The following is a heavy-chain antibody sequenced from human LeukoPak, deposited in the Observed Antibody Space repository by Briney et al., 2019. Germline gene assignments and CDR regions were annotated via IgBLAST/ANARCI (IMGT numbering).Heavy chain of an antibody. CDR1: GFTFSSYW. J-gene: IGHJ4*02. D-gene: IGHD1-26*01. CDR3: ARDGRDVGATYKDFDY. V-gene: IGHV3-7*01. Sequence: GGSLRLSCAPSGFTFSSYWMSWVRQAPGKGLEWVANIKKDGSEKYYVDSVRGRFTISRDNAKNLVYLQMNSLRAEDTAVYYCARDGRDVGATYKDFDYWGQGTLVTVSS. CDR2: IKKDGSEK.